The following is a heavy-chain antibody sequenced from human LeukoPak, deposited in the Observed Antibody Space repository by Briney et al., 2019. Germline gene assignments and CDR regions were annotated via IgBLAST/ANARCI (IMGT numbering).Heavy chain of an antibody. J-gene: IGHJ5*01. CDR3: VRDWDHFDFDS. D-gene: IGHD1-26*01. CDR2: INREGSYT. V-gene: IGHV3-74*01. Sequence: GGSLRLSCGASGFTFGNHWMHWVRQAPGKGLVWVLRINREGSYTNYADSVKGRFTISRDNAKNTMYLQMKSLRADDTAVYYCVRDWDHFDFDSWGQGTLVAVSS. CDR1: GFTFGNHW.